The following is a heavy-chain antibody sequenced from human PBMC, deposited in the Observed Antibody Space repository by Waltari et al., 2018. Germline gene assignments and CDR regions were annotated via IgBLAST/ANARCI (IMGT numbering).Heavy chain of an antibody. J-gene: IGHJ4*02. D-gene: IGHD3-22*01. V-gene: IGHV1-8*01. CDR1: GYTFTSYD. Sequence: QVQLVQSGAEVKKPGASVKVSCKASGYTFTSYDINWVRQATGQGLEWMGWMNPNIGNTGYAQKFQGRVTMTRNTSISTAYMELSSLRSEDTAVYYCARVYYYDSSGYYYDLPFDYWGQGTLVTVSS. CDR2: MNPNIGNT. CDR3: ARVYYYDSSGYYYDLPFDY.